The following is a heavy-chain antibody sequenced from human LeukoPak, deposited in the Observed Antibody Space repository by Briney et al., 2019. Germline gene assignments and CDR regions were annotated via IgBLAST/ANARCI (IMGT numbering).Heavy chain of an antibody. V-gene: IGHV4-39*02. J-gene: IGHJ5*02. CDR3: AKNETQRGWFDP. CDR1: VGSISSSSYS. D-gene: IGHD6-25*01. Sequence: SETLSLTCTVSVGSISSSSYSWGWIRQPPGKGLEWIGRIYYSGSTHYNPSLKSRITISVDTSKNHFSLKLSSVTAADTAVYYCAKNETQRGWFDPWGQGTLVTVSS. CDR2: IYYSGST.